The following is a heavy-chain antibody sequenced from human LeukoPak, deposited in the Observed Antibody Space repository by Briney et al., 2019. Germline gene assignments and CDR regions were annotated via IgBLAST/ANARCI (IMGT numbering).Heavy chain of an antibody. D-gene: IGHD3-22*01. CDR2: ISSGSNTI. V-gene: IGHV3-48*04. CDR3: AKSGYGFPRRHYYDSSGYFLYYYYGMDV. Sequence: GGSLRLSCAASGFTLISHSMNWVRQAPGKGLEWVSYISSGSNTIDYADSVKGRFTISRDNAKNTLYLQMNSLRAEDTAVYYCAKSGYGFPRRHYYDSSGYFLYYYYGMDVWGQGTTVTVSS. CDR1: GFTLISHS. J-gene: IGHJ6*02.